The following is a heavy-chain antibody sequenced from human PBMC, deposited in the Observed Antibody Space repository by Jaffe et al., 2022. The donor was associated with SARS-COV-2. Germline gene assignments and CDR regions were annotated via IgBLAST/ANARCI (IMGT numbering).Heavy chain of an antibody. Sequence: QVQLQESGPGLVKPSETLSLTCTVSGGSIRSGGHYWSWTRQHPGKGLEWIGYIYNSGTTYYSASLKSRVIISVDMSKNQFSLKLTSVTAADTAVYYCARGGGTYWGFDYWGQGTLVTVSS. V-gene: IGHV4-31*03. CDR1: GGSIRSGGHY. CDR2: IYNSGTT. D-gene: IGHD7-27*01. CDR3: ARGGGTYWGFDY. J-gene: IGHJ4*02.